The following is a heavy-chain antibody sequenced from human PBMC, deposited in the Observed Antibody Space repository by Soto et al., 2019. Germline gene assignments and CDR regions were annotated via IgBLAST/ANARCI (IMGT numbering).Heavy chain of an antibody. V-gene: IGHV1-69*13. D-gene: IGHD1-1*01. CDR3: VKGVDQTTGPYYYYYYGMDV. CDR2: IIPIFGTA. CDR1: GGTFSSYA. J-gene: IGHJ6*02. Sequence: GASVKVSCKASGGTFSSYAISWVRQAPGQGLEWMGGIIPIFGTANYAQKFQGRVTITADESTSTAYMELSSLRSEDTAVYYCVKGVDQTTGPYYYYYYGMDVWSQGTTVTVSS.